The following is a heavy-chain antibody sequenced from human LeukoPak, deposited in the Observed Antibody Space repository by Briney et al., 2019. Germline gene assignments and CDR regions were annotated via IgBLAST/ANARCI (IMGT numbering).Heavy chain of an antibody. CDR3: ARDRGDDYGDRRGFDP. CDR1: GGSISSYY. D-gene: IGHD4-17*01. J-gene: IGHJ5*02. Sequence: KSSETLSLTCTVSGGSISSYYWSRIRQPPGKGLEWIGYIYYSGSTNYNPSLKSRVTISVDTSKNQFSLKLSSVTAADTAVYYCARDRGDDYGDRRGFDPWGQGTLVTVSS. CDR2: IYYSGST. V-gene: IGHV4-59*01.